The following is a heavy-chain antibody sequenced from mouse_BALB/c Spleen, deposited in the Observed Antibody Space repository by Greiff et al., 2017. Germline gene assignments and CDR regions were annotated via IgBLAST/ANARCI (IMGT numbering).Heavy chain of an antibody. CDR3: TRDRELQFAY. J-gene: IGHJ3*01. V-gene: IGHV5-6-4*01. D-gene: IGHD2-1*01. CDR1: GFTFSSYT. Sequence: EVKLVESGGGLVKPGGSLKLSCAASGFTFSSYTMSWVRQTPEKRLEWVATISSGGSYTYYPDSVKGRFTISRDNAKNTLYLQMSSLKSEDTAMYYCTRDRELQFAYWGQGTLVTVSA. CDR2: ISSGGSYT.